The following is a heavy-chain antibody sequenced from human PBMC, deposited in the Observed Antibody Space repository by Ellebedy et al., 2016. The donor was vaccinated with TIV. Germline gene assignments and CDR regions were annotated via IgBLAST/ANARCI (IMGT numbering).Heavy chain of an antibody. CDR1: GGSFTDYY. Sequence: SETLSLTXAVYGGSFTDYYWTWIRQPPGKGLEWIGEINHGGSSNYNPSLRSRVTISVDTSKNQFSLKLRSVTAADTAVYYCARRGYGSGTYKWFDPWGQGTLVTVSS. J-gene: IGHJ5*02. V-gene: IGHV4-34*01. CDR3: ARRGYGSGTYKWFDP. D-gene: IGHD3-10*01. CDR2: INHGGSS.